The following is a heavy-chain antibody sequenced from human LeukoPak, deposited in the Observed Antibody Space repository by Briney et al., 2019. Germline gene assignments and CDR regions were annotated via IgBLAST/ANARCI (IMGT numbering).Heavy chain of an antibody. V-gene: IGHV1-69*06. Sequence: SVKVSCKASGGTFSSYAINWVRQAPGQGLKWMGGIIPIFGTANYAQKFQGRVTITADKSTSTAYMELSSLRSEDTAVYYCARSLFRFLEWSYRSYYYYYMDVWGKGTTVTVSS. CDR1: GGTFSSYA. J-gene: IGHJ6*03. CDR3: ARSLFRFLEWSYRSYYYYYMDV. CDR2: IIPIFGTA. D-gene: IGHD3-3*01.